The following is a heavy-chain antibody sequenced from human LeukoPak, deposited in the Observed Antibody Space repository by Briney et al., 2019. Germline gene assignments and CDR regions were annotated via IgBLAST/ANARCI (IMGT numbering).Heavy chain of an antibody. Sequence: PGGSLRLSCAVSGFTVSENYMSWVRQAPGKGLEWVSTIYSGGLTYYADPVKGKFTISRDNSKNTPYLQMSSLRAEDTAVYYYVRDRWPGLGDFWGQGTTVTVSS. V-gene: IGHV3-66*01. J-gene: IGHJ6*02. CDR3: VRDRWPGLGDF. D-gene: IGHD6-19*01. CDR2: IYSGGLT. CDR1: GFTVSENY.